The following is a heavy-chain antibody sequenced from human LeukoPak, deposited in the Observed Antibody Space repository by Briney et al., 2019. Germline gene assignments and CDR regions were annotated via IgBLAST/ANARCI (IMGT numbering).Heavy chain of an antibody. Sequence: SETLSHTCAVYGGSFSGYYWSWIRQPAGKGLEWIGRIYTSGSTNYNPSLKSRVTMSVDTSKDQFSLKLSSVTAADTAVYYCARDQVSSSWYDYFDYWGQGTLVTVSS. J-gene: IGHJ4*02. D-gene: IGHD6-13*01. CDR3: ARDQVSSSWYDYFDY. CDR2: IYTSGST. CDR1: GGSFSGYY. V-gene: IGHV4-4*07.